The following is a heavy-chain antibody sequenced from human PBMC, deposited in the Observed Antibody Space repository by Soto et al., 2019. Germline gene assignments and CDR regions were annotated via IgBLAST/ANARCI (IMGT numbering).Heavy chain of an antibody. CDR3: AHSASSSRGFDP. D-gene: IGHD6-6*01. CDR1: GFSLSTSGVG. Sequence: QITLKESGPTLVKPTQPLTLTCTFSGFSLSTSGVGVGWIRQPPGKALEWLALIYWDDDKRYSPSLKSRLTIPKAXSKNQVVLTMTNMDPVDTATYYCAHSASSSRGFDPWGQGTLVTVSS. J-gene: IGHJ5*02. V-gene: IGHV2-5*02. CDR2: IYWDDDK.